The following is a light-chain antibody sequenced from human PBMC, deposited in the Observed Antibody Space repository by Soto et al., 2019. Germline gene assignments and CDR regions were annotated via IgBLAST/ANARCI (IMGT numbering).Light chain of an antibody. J-gene: IGLJ7*01. CDR1: SSDVGDYNY. CDR3: NSCTDTTGLI. CDR2: EVS. V-gene: IGLV2-14*01. Sequence: QSALTQPAAVSGSPGQSITISCTGTSSDVGDYNYVSWYQQHPGKAPKRIIYEVSKRPSGISNRFSGSKSGNTASLTISGLQAEDEADYYCNSCTDTTGLIFGGGNQLTVL.